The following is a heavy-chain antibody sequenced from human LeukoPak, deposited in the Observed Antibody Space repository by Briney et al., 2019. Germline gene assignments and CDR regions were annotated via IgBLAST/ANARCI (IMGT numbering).Heavy chain of an antibody. V-gene: IGHV1-69*13. D-gene: IGHD2-15*01. CDR2: IIPIFGTA. CDR1: GGTFSSYA. Sequence: SVNVSCTASGGTFSSYAISWVRQAPGQGLEWMGGIIPIFGTANYAQKFQGRVTITADESTSTAYMELSSLRSEDTAVYYCARGEDIVVVVAATYAFDIWGQGTMVTVSS. J-gene: IGHJ3*02. CDR3: ARGEDIVVVVAATYAFDI.